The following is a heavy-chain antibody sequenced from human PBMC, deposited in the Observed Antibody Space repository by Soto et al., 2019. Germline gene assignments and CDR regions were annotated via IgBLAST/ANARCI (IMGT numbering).Heavy chain of an antibody. J-gene: IGHJ3*02. Sequence: QVQLVQSGAEVKKPGASVKVSCKASGYTFTSYGISWVRQAPGQGLEWMGGIIPIFGTANYAQKFQGRVTITADESTSTAYMELSSLRSEDTAVYYCARPPAYDSSPDSAFDIWGQGTMVTVSS. CDR2: IIPIFGTA. D-gene: IGHD3-22*01. CDR1: GYTFTSYG. CDR3: ARPPAYDSSPDSAFDI. V-gene: IGHV1-69*13.